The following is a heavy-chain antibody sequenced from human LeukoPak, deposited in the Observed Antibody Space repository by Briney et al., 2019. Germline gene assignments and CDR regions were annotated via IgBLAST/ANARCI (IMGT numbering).Heavy chain of an antibody. J-gene: IGHJ5*02. CDR1: GFSFSSYA. CDR2: ISGSGGNT. D-gene: IGHD3/OR15-3a*01. CDR3: AKGTSLSRFDP. Sequence: GGSLRLSCAASGFSFSSYAMSWVRQAPGKGLEWVSAISGSGGNTYSADSVKGRFTISRDNSKNTLYLQMNSLRAEDTAVYYCAKGTSLSRFDPWGQGTLVTVSS. V-gene: IGHV3-23*01.